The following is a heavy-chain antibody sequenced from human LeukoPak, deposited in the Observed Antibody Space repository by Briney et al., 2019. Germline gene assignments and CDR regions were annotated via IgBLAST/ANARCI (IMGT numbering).Heavy chain of an antibody. CDR3: TRMTTGHDY. V-gene: IGHV4-34*01. CDR2: INHSGYT. D-gene: IGHD4-17*01. Sequence: SETLSLTCAVSGVSFNNYYWSWVRQTPGKGLEWIGEINHSGYTNDSPSLKSRVTLSIDTSRKQFSLNLRSVTVAGTGIYYCTRMTTGHDYWGQGTLVTVSS. J-gene: IGHJ4*02. CDR1: GVSFNNYY.